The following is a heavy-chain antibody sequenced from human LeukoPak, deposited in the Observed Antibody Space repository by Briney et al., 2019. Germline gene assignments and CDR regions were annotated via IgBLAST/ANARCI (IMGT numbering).Heavy chain of an antibody. V-gene: IGHV3-53*04. J-gene: IGHJ3*02. D-gene: IGHD2-15*01. CDR2: IYSGGST. CDR1: GFTVSSNY. CDR3: ASQDCSGGSCYSDGAFDI. Sequence: GGSLRLSCAASGFTVSSNYMSWVRQAPGKGLEWVSVIYSGGSTYYADSVKGRFTISRHNSKNTLYLQTNSLRAEDTAVYYCASQDCSGGSCYSDGAFDIWGQGTMVTVSS.